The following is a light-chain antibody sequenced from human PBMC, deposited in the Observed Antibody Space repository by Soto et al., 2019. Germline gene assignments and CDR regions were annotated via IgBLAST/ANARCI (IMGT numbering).Light chain of an antibody. J-gene: IGKJ4*01. CDR3: QQYTYPPLN. V-gene: IGKV1-33*01. CDR1: QDISDS. CDR2: DAS. Sequence: MTQSPSSLSASVGDRITITCQASQDISDSLNWYQQKPGRAPNLLIYDASNLEIGVPSRFSGSGSGTDFTFNITGLQPEDIGTYYCQQYTYPPLNFGGGNKVDIK.